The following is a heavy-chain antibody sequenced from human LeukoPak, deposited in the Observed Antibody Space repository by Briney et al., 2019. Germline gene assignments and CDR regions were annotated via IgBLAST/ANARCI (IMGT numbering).Heavy chain of an antibody. V-gene: IGHV4-59*01. CDR1: GGSISSYY. CDR3: AREKMGSSGWNDAFDI. Sequence: SETLSLTCTVSGGSISSYYWSWLRQPPGKGLEWIGYIYYSGSTNYNPSLKSRVTMSVETSKKQLSLKLSSVTAADTAVYYCAREKMGSSGWNDAFDIWGQGTMVTVSS. J-gene: IGHJ3*02. D-gene: IGHD6-19*01. CDR2: IYYSGST.